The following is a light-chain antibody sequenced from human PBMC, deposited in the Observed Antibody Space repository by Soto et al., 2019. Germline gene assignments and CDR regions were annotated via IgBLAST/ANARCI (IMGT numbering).Light chain of an antibody. J-gene: IGLJ2*01. CDR2: SNN. CDR3: AAWDDSLNGHVV. Sequence: QSVLTQPPSASGTPGQRVTISCSGCSSNIGGTTVNWYQQLPGTAPKLLIYSNNQRPSGVPDRFSGSKSGTSASLAISGLQSEDEADYYCAAWDDSLNGHVVFGGGTKLTVL. V-gene: IGLV1-44*01. CDR1: SSNIGGTT.